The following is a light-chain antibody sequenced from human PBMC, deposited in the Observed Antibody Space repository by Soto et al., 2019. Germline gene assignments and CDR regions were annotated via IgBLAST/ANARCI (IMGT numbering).Light chain of an antibody. J-gene: IGLJ3*02. Sequence: QSALTQPRSVSGSPGQSVTISCTGTSSDVGYYNYVSWYQQHPDKAPKLMIYDVSQRPSGVPDRFSGSKSGNTASLTISGLQADDDGDYFCCSYAGSYTLVFGGGTKVTVL. V-gene: IGLV2-11*01. CDR3: CSYAGSYTLV. CDR2: DVS. CDR1: SSDVGYYNY.